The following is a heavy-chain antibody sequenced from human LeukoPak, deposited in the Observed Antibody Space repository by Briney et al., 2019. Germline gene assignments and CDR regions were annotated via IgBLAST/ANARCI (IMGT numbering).Heavy chain of an antibody. CDR1: GFSLSSYG. CDR3: AKDQGRFMVQAVSDV. J-gene: IGHJ6*04. V-gene: IGHV3-23*01. CDR2: ISGSGGST. Sequence: GGSLRLSCAASGFSLSSYGMSWVRQAPGKGLEWVSAISGSGGSTYYADSVKGRFTISRDNSKNTLYLQMNSLRAEDTAIYYCAKDQGRFMVQAVSDVWGKGTTVTISS. D-gene: IGHD3-10*01.